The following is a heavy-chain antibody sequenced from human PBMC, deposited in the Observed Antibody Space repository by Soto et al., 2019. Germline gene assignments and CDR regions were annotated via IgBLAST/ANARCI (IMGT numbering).Heavy chain of an antibody. J-gene: IGHJ4*02. Sequence: XESLKISCKGSGFTFNTYWIAWVRQMPGKGLEWMGIIYPGDSETRYGPSFQGHVTIPIDKSLNTAYLQWASLEASDTAMYYCARQATVVTPYYFDFWGQGTLVTLL. D-gene: IGHD2-21*02. V-gene: IGHV5-51*01. CDR2: IYPGDSET. CDR1: GFTFNTYW. CDR3: ARQATVVTPYYFDF.